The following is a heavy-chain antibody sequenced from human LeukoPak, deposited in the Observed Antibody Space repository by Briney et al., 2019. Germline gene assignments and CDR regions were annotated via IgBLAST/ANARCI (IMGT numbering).Heavy chain of an antibody. CDR1: GGSISSYS. D-gene: IGHD5-12*01. V-gene: IGHV4-59*08. J-gene: IGHJ3*02. Sequence: PSETLSLTCTVSGGSISSYSRSWVRQPPGKGLEWIWSIVYGGSTNYNPSLKSRITMSVDTSKNQFSLKLSSVTAADTAVYYCARHGGESIVAMILHAFDIWGQGTMVTVSS. CDR3: ARHGGESIVAMILHAFDI. CDR2: IVYGGST.